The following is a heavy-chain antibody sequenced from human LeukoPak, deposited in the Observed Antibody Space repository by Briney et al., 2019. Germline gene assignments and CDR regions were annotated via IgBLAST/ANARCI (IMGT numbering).Heavy chain of an antibody. CDR3: ARGAETGFDP. J-gene: IGHJ5*02. CDR1: GFIFSNYD. D-gene: IGHD4/OR15-4a*01. V-gene: IGHV3-13*01. CDR2: IATTGGS. Sequence: GGSLRLSCVASGFIFSNYDMHWVRQPPGKGLEWVSGIATTGGSYYLPSAKGRFTISRKNGLNSLYLQMNSLRAEDTAVYYCARGAETGFDPWGQGTLVTVSS.